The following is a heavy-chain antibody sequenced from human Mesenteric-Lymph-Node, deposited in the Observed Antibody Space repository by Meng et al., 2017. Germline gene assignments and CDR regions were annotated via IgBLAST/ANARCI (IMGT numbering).Heavy chain of an antibody. CDR1: GFTVSSNY. CDR2: IYSGGST. Sequence: EGQRVESGGGVVQPGGSLRLSCAASGFTVSSNYMSWVRQAPGKGLEWVSVIYSGGSTYYADSVKGRFTISRDNSKNTLYLQMNSLRAEDTAVYYCARAEWNYATYWGQGTLVTVSS. J-gene: IGHJ4*02. CDR3: ARAEWNYATY. D-gene: IGHD1-7*01. V-gene: IGHV3-66*01.